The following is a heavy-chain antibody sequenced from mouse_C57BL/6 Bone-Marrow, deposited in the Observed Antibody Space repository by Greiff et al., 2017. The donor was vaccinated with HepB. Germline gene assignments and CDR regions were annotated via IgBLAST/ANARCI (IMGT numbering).Heavy chain of an antibody. Sequence: EVQLQQSGPELVKPGASVKISCKASGYTFTDYYMNWVKQSHGKSLEWIGDINPNNGGTSYNQKFKGKATLTVDKSSSTAYMELRSLTSEDSAVYYCARRDGKPWFAYWGQGTLVTVSA. J-gene: IGHJ3*01. CDR1: GYTFTDYY. CDR2: INPNNGGT. CDR3: ARRDGKPWFAY. D-gene: IGHD2-1*01. V-gene: IGHV1-26*01.